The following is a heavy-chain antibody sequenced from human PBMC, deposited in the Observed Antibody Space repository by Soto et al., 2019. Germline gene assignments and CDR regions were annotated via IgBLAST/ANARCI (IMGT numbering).Heavy chain of an antibody. CDR3: ARSRRGAYSSGWYSPSGYYNYGIDV. CDR1: GYSFTSYW. J-gene: IGHJ6*02. V-gene: IGHV5-10-1*01. D-gene: IGHD6-19*01. CDR2: IDPSDSYT. Sequence: PGESLKISCKGSGYSFTSYWINWVRQMPGKGLEWMGRIDPSDSYTNYSPSFQGHVTISADKSISTASLQWSSLKASDTAMYYCARSRRGAYSSGWYSPSGYYNYGIDVWGQGTKVTVSS.